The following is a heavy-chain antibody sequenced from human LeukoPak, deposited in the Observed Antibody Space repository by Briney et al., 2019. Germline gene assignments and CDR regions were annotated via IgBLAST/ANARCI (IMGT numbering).Heavy chain of an antibody. V-gene: IGHV4-30-2*01. D-gene: IGHD6-6*01. Sequence: SETLSLTCAVSGGSISSGGYSWSWIRQPPGKGLEWIGYIYHSGSTYYNPSLKSRVTISVDRSKNQFSLKLSSVTAADKAVYYCARGAGIAARYFDYWGQGTLVTVSS. CDR3: ARGAGIAARYFDY. J-gene: IGHJ4*02. CDR1: GGSISSGGYS. CDR2: IYHSGST.